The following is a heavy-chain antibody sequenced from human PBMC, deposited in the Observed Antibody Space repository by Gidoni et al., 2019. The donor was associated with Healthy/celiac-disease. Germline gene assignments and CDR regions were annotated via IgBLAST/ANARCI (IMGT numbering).Heavy chain of an antibody. CDR1: GGSISSSSYY. CDR3: ARPREYYFDY. J-gene: IGHJ4*02. Sequence: QLQLQESGPGLVKPSETLSLTCTVSGGSISSSSYYWEWIGSIYYSGSTYYNPSLKSRVTISVDTSKNQFSLKLSSVTAADTAVYYCARPREYYFDYWGQGTLVTVSS. CDR2: IYYSGST. V-gene: IGHV4-39*01.